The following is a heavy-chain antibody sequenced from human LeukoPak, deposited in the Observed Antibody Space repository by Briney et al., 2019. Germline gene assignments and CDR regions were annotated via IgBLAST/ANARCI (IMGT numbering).Heavy chain of an antibody. D-gene: IGHD2-21*01. CDR1: GGSFSGYY. CDR3: AGNSRVFATSYYYYYYMDV. CDR2: INHSGST. Sequence: PSETLSLTCAVYGGSFSGYYWSWIRQPPGKGLEWIGEINHSGSTNYNPSLKSRVTISVDTSKNQFSLKLSSVTAADTAVYYCAGNSRVFATSYYYYYYMDVWGKGTTVTVSS. V-gene: IGHV4-34*01. J-gene: IGHJ6*03.